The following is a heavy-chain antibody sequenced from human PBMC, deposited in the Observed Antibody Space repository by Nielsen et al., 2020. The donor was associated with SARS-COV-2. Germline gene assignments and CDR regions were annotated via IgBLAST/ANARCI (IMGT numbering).Heavy chain of an antibody. Sequence: GESLKISCVVSGFTFSNAWMSWVRQAPGKGLEWVGRIKSRPDGGTTDFAAPVKDRFTISRDDSKNTLYLQMNSLKTEDTAFYYCNTDPAPRGFGYWGQGTLVTVSS. V-gene: IGHV3-15*01. CDR1: GFTFSNAW. D-gene: IGHD3-10*01. J-gene: IGHJ4*02. CDR3: NTDPAPRGFGY. CDR2: IKSRPDGGTT.